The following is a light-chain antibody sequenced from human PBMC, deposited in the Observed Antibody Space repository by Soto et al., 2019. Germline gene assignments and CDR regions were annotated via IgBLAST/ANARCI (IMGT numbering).Light chain of an antibody. CDR2: GAS. Sequence: EIVLTQSPGTLSWSPGERATLSCRASQSVSSSYLAWYNQKPGQAPRLLIHGASSRAPGIPDRLSGSGSATDFPLTISRMAPEDFAVYYCQQYGGSATFGQGTRLEIK. CDR3: QQYGGSAT. J-gene: IGKJ5*01. V-gene: IGKV3-20*01. CDR1: QSVSSSY.